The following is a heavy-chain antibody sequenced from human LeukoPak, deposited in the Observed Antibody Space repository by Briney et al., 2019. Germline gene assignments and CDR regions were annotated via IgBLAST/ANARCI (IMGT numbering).Heavy chain of an antibody. Sequence: PSETLSLTCTVSGDSFSSNYWSWIRQPPGKGLEWIGYIFHSESTNYNPSLKSRVSISVDTSKNQFSLKMNSVTAADTAVYFCARHIRGAYYYFDYWGQGTLVTVSS. J-gene: IGHJ4*02. CDR2: IFHSEST. CDR3: ARHIRGAYYYFDY. V-gene: IGHV4-59*08. CDR1: GDSFSSNY. D-gene: IGHD3-10*01.